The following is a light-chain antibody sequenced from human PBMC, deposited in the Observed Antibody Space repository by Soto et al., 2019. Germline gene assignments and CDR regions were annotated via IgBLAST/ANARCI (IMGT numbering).Light chain of an antibody. J-gene: IGKJ3*01. CDR3: QQYGSSLFP. V-gene: IGKV3-20*01. CDR1: QSVSSSY. CDR2: GAS. Sequence: IVLTQSPGTLSLSPGERATLSCRASQSVSSSYSAWYQQKPDQAPRLLIYGASSRATGIPDRFSGSGSGTDFTLNISRLEPEDFVVYYCQQYGSSLFPFGPGTKVHIK.